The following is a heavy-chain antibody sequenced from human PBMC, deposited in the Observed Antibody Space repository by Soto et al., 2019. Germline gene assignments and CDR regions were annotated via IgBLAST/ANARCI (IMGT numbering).Heavy chain of an antibody. CDR2: IYYSGST. V-gene: IGHV4-59*01. D-gene: IGHD6-13*01. Sequence: SETLSLTCTVSGGSISSYYWSWIRQPPGKGLEWIGYIYYSGSTNYNPSLKSRVTISVDTSKNQFSLKLSSVTAADTAVYYCARGRWSIAAANWFDPWGQGTLVTVS. J-gene: IGHJ5*02. CDR1: GGSISSYY. CDR3: ARGRWSIAAANWFDP.